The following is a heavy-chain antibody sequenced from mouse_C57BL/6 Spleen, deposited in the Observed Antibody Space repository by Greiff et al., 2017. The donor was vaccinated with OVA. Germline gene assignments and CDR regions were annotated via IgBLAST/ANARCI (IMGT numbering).Heavy chain of an antibody. D-gene: IGHD1-1*01. CDR2: IYPGNSDT. CDR3: TSPITTVPYYYAMDY. J-gene: IGHJ4*01. Sequence: EVKLMESGTVLARPGASVKMSCKTSGYTFTSYWMHWVKQRPGQGLEWIGAIYPGNSDTSYNQKFKGKAKLTAVTSASTAYMELSSLTNEDSAVYYCTSPITTVPYYYAMDYWGQGTSVTVSS. CDR1: GYTFTSYW. V-gene: IGHV1-5*01.